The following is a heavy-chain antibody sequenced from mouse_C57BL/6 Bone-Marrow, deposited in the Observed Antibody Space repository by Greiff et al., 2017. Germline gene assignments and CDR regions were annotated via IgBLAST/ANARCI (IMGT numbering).Heavy chain of an antibody. CDR3: ARSGNWDFDY. Sequence: VQLQQSGAELVRPGTSVKMSCKASGYTFTNYWIGWAKQRPGHGLEWIGDIYPGGGYTNYNEKFKGKATLTADKSSSTAYMQFSSLTSEDSAIYYCARSGNWDFDYWGQGTTLTVSS. V-gene: IGHV1-63*01. CDR2: IYPGGGYT. J-gene: IGHJ2*01. CDR1: GYTFTNYW. D-gene: IGHD4-1*01.